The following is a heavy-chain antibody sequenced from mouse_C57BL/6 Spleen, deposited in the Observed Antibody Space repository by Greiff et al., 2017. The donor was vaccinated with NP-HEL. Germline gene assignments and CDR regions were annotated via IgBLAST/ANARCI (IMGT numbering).Heavy chain of an antibody. CDR3: ARHEGREGYALFAY. D-gene: IGHD2-10*02. CDR2: FYSGSGSI. CDR1: GYTFTEYT. Sequence: QVQLQQSGAELVKPGASVKLSCKASGYTFTEYTIHWVKQRSGQGLEWIGWFYSGSGSIKYNEKFKDKATLTAHKSSSTVYMELSRLTSEDSAVYFCARHEGREGYALFAYWGQGTLVTVSA. V-gene: IGHV1-62-2*01. J-gene: IGHJ3*01.